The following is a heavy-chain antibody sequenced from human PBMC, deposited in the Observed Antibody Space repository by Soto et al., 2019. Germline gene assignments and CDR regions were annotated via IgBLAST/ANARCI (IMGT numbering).Heavy chain of an antibody. CDR1: GGTFSSYA. V-gene: IGHV1-69*13. Sequence: SVKVSCKASGGTFSSYAISWVRQAPGQGLEWMGGIIPIFGTANYAQKFQGRVTFTADGSTSTVYMELSSLRSEDTAVYYCAREKWLVRRNDPFDIWGQGTMVTVSS. D-gene: IGHD6-19*01. CDR3: AREKWLVRRNDPFDI. J-gene: IGHJ3*02. CDR2: IIPIFGTA.